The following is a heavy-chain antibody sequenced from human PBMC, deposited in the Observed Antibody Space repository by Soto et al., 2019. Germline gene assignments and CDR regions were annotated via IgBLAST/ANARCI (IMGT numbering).Heavy chain of an antibody. J-gene: IGHJ6*01. CDR3: ARAVQSKILLFGKLTRRDYYDGMDV. CDR1: GFSCSDYG. Sequence: LRSSVDGFSCSDYGWSWIRQPPGKGLYWTVEIEHSGSTNYNPSLETRLTISVDAAKNQFSLKVRSVTAADTAVYYCARAVQSKILLFGKLTRRDYYDGMDVWGQANKV. V-gene: IGHV4-34*09. CDR2: IEHSGST. D-gene: IGHD3-3*01.